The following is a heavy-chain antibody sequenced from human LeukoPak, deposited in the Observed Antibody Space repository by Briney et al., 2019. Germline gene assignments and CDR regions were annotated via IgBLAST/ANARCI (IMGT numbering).Heavy chain of an antibody. J-gene: IGHJ1*01. V-gene: IGHV4-34*01. CDR2: INHSGST. D-gene: IGHD5-12*01. Sequence: NPSETLSLTCAVYGGSFSGYYWGWIRQPPGKGLEWIGEINHSGSTNYNPSLKSRVTISVDTSKNQFSLKLSSVTAADTAVYYCASFGYDYGYFQHWGQGTLVTVSS. CDR1: GGSFSGYY. CDR3: ASFGYDYGYFQH.